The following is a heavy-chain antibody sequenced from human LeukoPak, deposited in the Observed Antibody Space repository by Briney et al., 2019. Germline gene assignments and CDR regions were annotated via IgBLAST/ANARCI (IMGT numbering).Heavy chain of an antibody. CDR3: AKETYYYGSGSYYHSMDV. D-gene: IGHD3-10*01. V-gene: IGHV3-30*02. CDR2: IRYDGSNK. J-gene: IGHJ6*03. CDR1: GFTFSSYG. Sequence: GGSLRLSCAASGFTFSSYGMHWVRQAPGKGLEWVAFIRYDGSNKYYADSVKGRFTISRDNSKNTLYLQMNSLRAEDTAVYYCAKETYYYGSGSYYHSMDVWGKGTTVTISS.